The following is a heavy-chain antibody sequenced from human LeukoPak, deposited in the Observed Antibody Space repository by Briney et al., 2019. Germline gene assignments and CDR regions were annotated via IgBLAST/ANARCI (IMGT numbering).Heavy chain of an antibody. V-gene: IGHV3-7*01. Sequence: GGSLRLSCAASGFTFSDYGIHWVRQAPGKGLEWVANIKQDGSERYYVDSVKGRFTISRDNAKKSLYLQMNSLRAEDTAVYYCARDFVGIAALDYWGQGTLLTVSS. CDR1: GFTFSDYG. D-gene: IGHD6-13*01. CDR2: IKQDGSER. CDR3: ARDFVGIAALDY. J-gene: IGHJ4*02.